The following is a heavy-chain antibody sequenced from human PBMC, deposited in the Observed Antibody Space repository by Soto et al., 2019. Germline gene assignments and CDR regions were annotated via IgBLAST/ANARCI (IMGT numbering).Heavy chain of an antibody. CDR1: GISFSNYW. J-gene: IGHJ4*02. D-gene: IGHD6-19*01. V-gene: IGHV3-7*04. CDR3: AGGSGWTEDY. Sequence: EVQLVESGGGLVQPGGSLRLSCVVSGISFSNYWMNWVRQAPGKGPEWVANIEQDGRETNYVDSVKGRFTISRDNAKNSLYLHLNSLRVEHTALYFCAGGSGWTEDYWGEGTLVTVSS. CDR2: IEQDGRET.